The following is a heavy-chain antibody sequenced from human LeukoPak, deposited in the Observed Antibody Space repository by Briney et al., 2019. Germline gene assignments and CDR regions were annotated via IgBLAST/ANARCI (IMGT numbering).Heavy chain of an antibody. CDR2: ISSGGSTI. V-gene: IGHV3-11*01. Sequence: PGGSLRLSCAASGFTFSDYYMSWIRQAPGKGLEWVSYISSGGSTIYYADSVKGRFTISRDNAKNSLYLQMNSLRAEDTAVYYCARSRSSGWSRYYFDYWGQGTLVTVSS. D-gene: IGHD6-19*01. CDR3: ARSRSSGWSRYYFDY. J-gene: IGHJ4*02. CDR1: GFTFSDYY.